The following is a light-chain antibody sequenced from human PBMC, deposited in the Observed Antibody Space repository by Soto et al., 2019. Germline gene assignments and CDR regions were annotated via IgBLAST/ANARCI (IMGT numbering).Light chain of an antibody. CDR3: QQYNNWPLT. V-gene: IGKV3-15*01. CDR1: QSVNSN. Sequence: EIVMTQSPATLSVSPGERVTLSCRASQSVNSNLAWYQQKPGQAPRLLIYDVFTRATGIPARFSGSGSGTEVTLTISSLQSEDFAIYYCQQYNNWPLTFGGGTKVEIK. CDR2: DVF. J-gene: IGKJ4*01.